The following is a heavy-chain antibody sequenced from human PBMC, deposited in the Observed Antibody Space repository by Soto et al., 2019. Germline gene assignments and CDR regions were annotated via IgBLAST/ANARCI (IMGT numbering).Heavy chain of an antibody. J-gene: IGHJ6*02. CDR1: GFTFSSYG. Sequence: GGSLRLSCAASGFTFSSYGMHWVRQAPGKGLEWVAVIWYDGSNKYYADSVKGRFTISRDNSKNTLYLQMNSLRAEDMAVYYCSRELDSSGYSPLTFFYYYGMDVWGQGTTVTVSS. CDR3: SRELDSSGYSPLTFFYYYGMDV. CDR2: IWYDGSNK. D-gene: IGHD3-22*01. V-gene: IGHV3-33*01.